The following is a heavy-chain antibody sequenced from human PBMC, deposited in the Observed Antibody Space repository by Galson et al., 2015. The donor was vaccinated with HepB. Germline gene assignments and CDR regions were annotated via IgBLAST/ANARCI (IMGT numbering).Heavy chain of an antibody. CDR1: EVSFGNNA. D-gene: IGHD1-26*01. Sequence: SLRLSCAASEVSFGNNAMSWFRQSPGKGLEWVGFIRSKASAGTTEYAASAKGRFSIFRDDSKSVVYLQMSSLKIEDTAVYYCASSGYWGQGALVTVSS. CDR3: ASSGY. J-gene: IGHJ4*02. CDR2: IRSKASAGTT. V-gene: IGHV3-49*03.